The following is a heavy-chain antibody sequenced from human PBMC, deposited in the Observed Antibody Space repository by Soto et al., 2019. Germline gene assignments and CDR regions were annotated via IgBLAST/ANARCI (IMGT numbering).Heavy chain of an antibody. Sequence: SETLSLTCAVSSGSISSSNWWSWVRQPPGKGLEWIGEIYHSGSTNYNPSLKSRVTISVDKSKNQFSLKLSSVTAADTAVYYCVSKGYSGYDSAFSLWGQGTLVTVSS. CDR1: SGSISSSNW. J-gene: IGHJ4*02. V-gene: IGHV4-4*02. D-gene: IGHD5-12*01. CDR3: VSKGYSGYDSAFSL. CDR2: IYHSGST.